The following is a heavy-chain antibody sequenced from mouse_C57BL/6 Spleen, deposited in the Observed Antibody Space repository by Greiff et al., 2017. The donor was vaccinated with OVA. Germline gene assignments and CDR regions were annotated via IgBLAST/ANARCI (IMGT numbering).Heavy chain of an antibody. V-gene: IGHV1-18*01. CDR1: GYTFTDYN. CDR2: INPNNGGT. D-gene: IGHD1-1*01. Sequence: EVQLQQSGPELVKPGASVKIPCKASGYTFTDYNMDWVKQSHGKSLEWIGDINPNNGGTIYNQKFKGKATLTVDKSSSTAYMELRSLTSEDTAVYYCARRHYGSSLYWYFDVWGTGTTVTVSS. CDR3: ARRHYGSSLYWYFDV. J-gene: IGHJ1*03.